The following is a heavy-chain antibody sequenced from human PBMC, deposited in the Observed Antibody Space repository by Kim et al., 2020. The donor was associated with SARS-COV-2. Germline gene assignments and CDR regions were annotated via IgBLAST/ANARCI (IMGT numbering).Heavy chain of an antibody. V-gene: IGHV3-23*01. J-gene: IGHJ3*02. Sequence: YADSVKGRLTISRDNSKNTLYRQMNSLRAEDTAVYYCAKDDHSGSHAFDIWGQGTMVTVSS. D-gene: IGHD5-12*01. CDR3: AKDDHSGSHAFDI.